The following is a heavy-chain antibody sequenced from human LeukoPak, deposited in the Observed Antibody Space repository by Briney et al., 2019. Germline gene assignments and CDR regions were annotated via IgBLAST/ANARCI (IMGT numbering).Heavy chain of an antibody. V-gene: IGHV5-51*01. J-gene: IGHJ4*02. Sequence: GESLKISCKGSGYSFSIYWIAWVRQMPGKGLEWMGIIYPGDSDTRYSPSFQGQVTISADKSISTAYLQWSSLKASDTAMYYCARSSTPLNPFDYWGQGTLVTVSS. CDR1: GYSFSIYW. D-gene: IGHD2-2*01. CDR3: ARSSTPLNPFDY. CDR2: IYPGDSDT.